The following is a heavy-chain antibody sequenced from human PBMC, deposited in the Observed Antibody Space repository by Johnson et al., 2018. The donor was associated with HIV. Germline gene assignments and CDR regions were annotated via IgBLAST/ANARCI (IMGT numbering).Heavy chain of an antibody. CDR3: ARGDGSSLDAFDI. V-gene: IGHV3-74*02. CDR1: GFTFSTYW. CDR2: INSAGSST. J-gene: IGHJ3*02. Sequence: VQLVESGGGLVQPGGSLTLSCAASGFTFSTYWMHWVRQAPGKGLVWVSRINSAGSSTSYADSVKGRFTISRDNAKNTLSLQMNSLRAEDTAVYYCARGDGSSLDAFDIWGQGTMLTVSS. D-gene: IGHD2-15*01.